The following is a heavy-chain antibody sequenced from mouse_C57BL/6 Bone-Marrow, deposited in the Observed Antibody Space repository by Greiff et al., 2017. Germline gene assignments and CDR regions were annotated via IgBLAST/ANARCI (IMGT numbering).Heavy chain of an antibody. CDR3: ERFYYGSSMFAY. J-gene: IGHJ3*01. CDR1: GYTFTSYW. D-gene: IGHD1-1*01. V-gene: IGHV1-59*01. CDR2: IDPSDSYT. Sequence: QVQLQQPGAELVRPGTSVKLSCKASGYTFTSYWMHWVKQRPGQGLEWIGVIDPSDSYTNYNQKFKGKATLTVDTSSSTAYMQLSSLTSEDSAVYYCERFYYGSSMFAYWGQGTLVTVSA.